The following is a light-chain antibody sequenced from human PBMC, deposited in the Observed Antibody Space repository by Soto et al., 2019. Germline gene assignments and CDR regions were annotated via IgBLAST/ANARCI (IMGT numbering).Light chain of an antibody. V-gene: IGKV3-20*01. CDR1: QSVRSSS. J-gene: IGKJ1*01. CDR2: GAS. Sequence: GLTQCPGTLSLSPAERASLSCRASQSVRSSSLAWYQQKPGQPPRLLIYGASSRATGIPDRFSGSGSGTDFTLTISRLEPEDFAVYFRHQYGDSPYTNPWTFGQGTKVEIK. CDR3: HQYGDSPYTNPWT.